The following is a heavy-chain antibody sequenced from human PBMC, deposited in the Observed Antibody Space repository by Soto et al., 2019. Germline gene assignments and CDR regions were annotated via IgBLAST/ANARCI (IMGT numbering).Heavy chain of an antibody. CDR1: GFTFSSYS. V-gene: IGHV3-21*01. J-gene: IGHJ6*02. CDR2: ISSSSSYI. CDR3: ARVDYNGFQEGYYYGMDV. D-gene: IGHD2-8*01. Sequence: EVQLVESGGGLVKPGGSLRLSCAASGFTFSSYSMNWVRQAPGKGLEWVSSISSSSSYIYYADSVKGRFTISRDNAKNSLYLQMNSLRAEDTAVYYCARVDYNGFQEGYYYGMDVWGQGTTVTVSS.